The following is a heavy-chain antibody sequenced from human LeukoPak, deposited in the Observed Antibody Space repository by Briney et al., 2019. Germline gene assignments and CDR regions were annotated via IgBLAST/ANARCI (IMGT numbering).Heavy chain of an antibody. J-gene: IGHJ4*02. CDR1: GGSISSYH. D-gene: IGHD3-10*01. Sequence: SETLSLTCTVSGGSISSYHWNWIRQPPGKGLEWIGYIYYSGSTNYNPSLKSRITMSVDTSKNEFSLKLTSVTAADTAVFYCVRKGSSGFDYWGQGTLVTVSS. V-gene: IGHV4-59*08. CDR2: IYYSGST. CDR3: VRKGSSGFDY.